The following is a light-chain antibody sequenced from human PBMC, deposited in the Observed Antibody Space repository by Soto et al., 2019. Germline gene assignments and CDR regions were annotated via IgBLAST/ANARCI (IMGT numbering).Light chain of an antibody. Sequence: RVTLSKSPGERATLSCRARHRGSSNFAWYHQQPGQAPTLLLNGAAARATGRPARFSGSGSGTEFTITIISRLSDDFAVNYYQQYNDCRPRFTFGQGTRLEIK. V-gene: IGKV3-15*01. J-gene: IGKJ5*01. CDR3: QQYNDCRPRFT. CDR2: GAA. CDR1: HRGSSN.